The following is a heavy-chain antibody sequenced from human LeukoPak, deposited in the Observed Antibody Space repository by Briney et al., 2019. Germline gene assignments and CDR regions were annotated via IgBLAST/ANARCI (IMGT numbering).Heavy chain of an antibody. D-gene: IGHD1-1*01. CDR2: IYYSGST. CDR3: ARRTTGTSWFDP. J-gene: IGHJ5*02. V-gene: IGHV4-39*07. CDR1: GGSISSSSYY. Sequence: PSETLSLTCTVSGGSISSSSYYWGWIRQPPGKGLEWIGSIYYSGSTYYNPSLKSRVTISVDTSKNQFSLKVSSMTAADTAVYYCARRTTGTSWFDPWGQGTLVTVSS.